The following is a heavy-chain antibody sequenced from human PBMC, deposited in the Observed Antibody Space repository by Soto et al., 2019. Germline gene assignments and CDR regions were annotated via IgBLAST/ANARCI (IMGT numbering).Heavy chain of an antibody. Sequence: QVQLVESGGGVVQPGRSLRLSCAASGFTFSSYVMHWVRQAPGKGLEWVAVIWYDGSNKYYADSVKGRFTISRDNSKNXLYRQMNSLRAEDTAVYYCAREPSMYGDYWGTCGSWGQGTLVTVS. V-gene: IGHV3-33*01. CDR3: AREPSMYGDYWGTCGS. CDR1: GFTFSSYV. J-gene: IGHJ5*02. D-gene: IGHD4-17*01. CDR2: IWYDGSNK.